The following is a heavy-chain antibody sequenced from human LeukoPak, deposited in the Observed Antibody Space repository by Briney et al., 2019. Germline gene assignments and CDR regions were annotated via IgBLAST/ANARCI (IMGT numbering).Heavy chain of an antibody. J-gene: IGHJ4*02. D-gene: IGHD3-22*01. V-gene: IGHV3-21*01. CDR3: VRLRRNSDTSGFYYYYDF. Sequence: GGSLRLSCAASGYTFSSYSINWVRQAPGKGLEWASSISVRSNYIYYADSVRGRFRISRDGARDSLYLQMNSLRAEDTAVYYCVRLRRNSDTSGFYYYYDFWGQGTLVTVSS. CDR2: ISVRSNYI. CDR1: GYTFSSYS.